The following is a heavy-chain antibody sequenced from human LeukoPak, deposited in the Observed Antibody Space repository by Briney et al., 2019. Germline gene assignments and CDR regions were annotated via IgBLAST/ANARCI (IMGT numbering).Heavy chain of an antibody. Sequence: SETLSLTCAVYGGSFSRYYWSWIRQPPGKGLEWIGSIYYSGSTYYNPSLKSRVTISVDTSKNQFSLKLSSVTAADTAVYYCAGGYCSGGSCYSYYMDVWGKGTTVTVSS. D-gene: IGHD2-15*01. J-gene: IGHJ6*03. CDR3: AGGYCSGGSCYSYYMDV. V-gene: IGHV4-34*01. CDR2: IYYSGST. CDR1: GGSFSRYY.